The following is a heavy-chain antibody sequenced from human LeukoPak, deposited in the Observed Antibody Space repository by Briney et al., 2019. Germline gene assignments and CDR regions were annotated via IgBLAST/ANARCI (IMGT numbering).Heavy chain of an antibody. CDR2: INPNSGGT. CDR3: ARENCSGGSCYGGLDY. J-gene: IGHJ4*02. CDR1: GYTFTGYY. V-gene: IGHV1-2*02. Sequence: GASVKVSCKASGYTFTGYYMHWVRQAPGQGLEWMGWINPNSGGTNYAQKFQGRVTMTRDTSISTAYMELSRLRSDDTAVYYCARENCSGGSCYGGLDYWAREPWSPSPQ. D-gene: IGHD2-15*01.